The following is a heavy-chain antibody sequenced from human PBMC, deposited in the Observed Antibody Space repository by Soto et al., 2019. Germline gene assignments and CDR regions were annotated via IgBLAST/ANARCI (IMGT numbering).Heavy chain of an antibody. CDR3: ARDPQYSSSRGSYYYGMDV. V-gene: IGHV3-33*01. CDR2: IWYDGSNK. Sequence: GGSLRLSCAASGFTFSSYGMHWVRQAPGKGLEWVAVIWYDGSNKYYADSVKGRFTISRDNSKNTLYLQMNSLRAEDTAVYYCARDPQYSSSRGSYYYGMDVWGQGTTVTVSS. D-gene: IGHD6-6*01. CDR1: GFTFSSYG. J-gene: IGHJ6*02.